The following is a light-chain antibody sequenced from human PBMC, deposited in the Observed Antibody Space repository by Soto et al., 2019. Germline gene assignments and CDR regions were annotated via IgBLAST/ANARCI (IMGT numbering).Light chain of an antibody. Sequence: EIVFTQSPGTLSFSPGERASLSCRAGQSISSSSLAWYQQKPGQAPRLLIYGASSRATGIPERFSGSGSGTDFTLTITRLEPEDFAVYYCHQYGTSPITFGGGTKVDIK. CDR1: QSISSSS. CDR2: GAS. V-gene: IGKV3-20*01. CDR3: HQYGTSPIT. J-gene: IGKJ4*01.